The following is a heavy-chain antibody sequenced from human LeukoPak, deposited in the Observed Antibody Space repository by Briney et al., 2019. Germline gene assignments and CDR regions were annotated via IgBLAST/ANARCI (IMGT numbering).Heavy chain of an antibody. CDR1: GGSISTYY. J-gene: IGHJ4*02. D-gene: IGHD3-16*01. V-gene: IGHV4-59*01. CDR3: ARGGGRWNYFDY. Sequence: PSETLSLTCTVSGGSISTYYWSWIRQPPGKGLEWIGYIYYSGSTSYNPSLKSRVTISVDTSKNQFSLKLSSVTAADTAVYHCARGGGRWNYFDYWGQGTLVTVSS. CDR2: IYYSGST.